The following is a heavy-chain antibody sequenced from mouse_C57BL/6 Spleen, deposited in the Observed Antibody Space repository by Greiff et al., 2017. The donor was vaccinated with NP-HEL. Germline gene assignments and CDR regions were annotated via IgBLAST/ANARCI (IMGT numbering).Heavy chain of an antibody. J-gene: IGHJ4*01. V-gene: IGHV5-17*01. D-gene: IGHD2-3*01. CDR2: ISSGSSTI. CDR3: ARDGYYAMDY. Sequence: EVMLVESGGGLVKPGGSLKLSCAASGFTFSDYGMHWVRQAPEKGLEWVAYISSGSSTIYYADTVKGRFTISRDNAKNTLFLQMTSLRSEDTAMYYCARDGYYAMDYWGQGTSGTVSS. CDR1: GFTFSDYG.